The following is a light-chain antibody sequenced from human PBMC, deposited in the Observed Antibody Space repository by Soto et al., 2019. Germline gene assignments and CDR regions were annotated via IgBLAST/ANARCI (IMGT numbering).Light chain of an antibody. CDR1: QSTNSW. Sequence: DIPMTQSPSTLSASVGDRVTITCRASQSTNSWLAWYQQKPGKAPKLLIYKASTLQSGVPSRFSGSGSGTDFTLTISSLQPEDFATYYCQQLYRYPITFGQGTRLEIK. J-gene: IGKJ5*01. CDR3: QQLYRYPIT. CDR2: KAS. V-gene: IGKV1-5*03.